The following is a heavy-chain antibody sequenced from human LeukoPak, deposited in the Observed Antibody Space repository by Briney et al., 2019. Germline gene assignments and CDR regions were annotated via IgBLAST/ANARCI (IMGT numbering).Heavy chain of an antibody. CDR1: DGSMSSDA. CDR2: IYHSGSA. D-gene: IGHD2-2*01. V-gene: IGHV4-30-2*01. J-gene: IGHJ4*02. CDR3: ARSYGPYQIVS. Sequence: SQTLSLTCAVSDGSMSSDAWTWIRQPPGMALEWIGYIYHSGSAYYNPSLKSRVTISLDRSKNQFSLKLSSMTAADTAFYYCARSYGPYQIVSWGQGTLVTVSS.